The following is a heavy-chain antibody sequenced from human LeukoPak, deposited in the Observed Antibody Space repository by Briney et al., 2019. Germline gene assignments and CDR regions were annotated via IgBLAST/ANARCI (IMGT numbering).Heavy chain of an antibody. Sequence: GGSLRLSCAASGFTFSSYAMSWVRQAPGKGLEWVSDISGSGATTYYADSVQGRFTISRDNSKNTLYLQLSSLRVEDTAVYFCARSEYSSSWPGGYWGQGTLVTVSS. J-gene: IGHJ4*02. CDR2: ISGSGATT. D-gene: IGHD6-13*01. CDR3: ARSEYSSSWPGGY. V-gene: IGHV3-23*01. CDR1: GFTFSSYA.